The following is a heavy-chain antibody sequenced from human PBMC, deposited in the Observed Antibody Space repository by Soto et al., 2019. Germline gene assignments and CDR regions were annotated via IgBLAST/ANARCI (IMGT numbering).Heavy chain of an antibody. V-gene: IGHV4-4*02. D-gene: IGHD3-16*01. J-gene: IGHJ4*02. CDR3: ATRFDGLGSYGY. CDR2: IYHSGST. CDR1: GGSISSSNW. Sequence: QVQLQESGPGLVKPSGTLSLTCAVSGGSISSSNWWTWVRQPPGKGLEWIGEIYHSGSTNYIPSLKSRVTISVDKSKNQFSLKPTSVTAADTAVYYCATRFDGLGSYGYWGQGTLVTVSS.